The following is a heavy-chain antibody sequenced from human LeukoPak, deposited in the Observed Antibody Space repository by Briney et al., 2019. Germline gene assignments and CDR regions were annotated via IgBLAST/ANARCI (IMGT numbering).Heavy chain of an antibody. Sequence: ASVKGSCKASGYTFNSYAMNWVRQAPGQGLEWMGWINTNTGNPTYAQGFTGRFVFSLDTSVSTAYLQISSLKAEDTAVYYCARDRRLHCGGDCYSKEFDYWGQGTLVTVSS. CDR3: ARDRRLHCGGDCYSKEFDY. CDR1: GYTFNSYA. D-gene: IGHD2-21*02. CDR2: INTNTGNP. J-gene: IGHJ4*02. V-gene: IGHV7-4-1*02.